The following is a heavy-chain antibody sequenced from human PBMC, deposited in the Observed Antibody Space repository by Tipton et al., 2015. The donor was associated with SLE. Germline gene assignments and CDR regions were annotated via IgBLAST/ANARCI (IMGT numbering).Heavy chain of an antibody. CDR2: ISSSSSYI. J-gene: IGHJ6*02. V-gene: IGHV3-21*01. CDR3: ARGIAVAGGALDV. D-gene: IGHD6-19*01. CDR1: GFTFSSYS. Sequence: SLRLSCAASGFTFSSYSMNWVRQAPGKGLEWVSSISSSSSYIYYADSVKGRFTISRDNAKNSLYLQMNSLRAEDTAVYYCARGIAVAGGALDVWGQGTTVTVSS.